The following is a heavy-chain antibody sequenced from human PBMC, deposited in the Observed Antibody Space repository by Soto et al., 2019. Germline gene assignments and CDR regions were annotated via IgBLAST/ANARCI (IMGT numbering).Heavy chain of an antibody. CDR3: AREGLPNNPAVPRLGYYYYGMDV. D-gene: IGHD4-17*01. CDR2: ISYDGSNK. V-gene: IGHV3-30-3*01. Sequence: GGSLRLSCAASGFTFSSYAMHWVRQAPGKGLEWVAVISYDGSNKYYADSVKGRFTISRDNSKNTLYLQMNSLRAEDTAVYYCAREGLPNNPAVPRLGYYYYGMDVWGQGTTVTVSS. CDR1: GFTFSSYA. J-gene: IGHJ6*02.